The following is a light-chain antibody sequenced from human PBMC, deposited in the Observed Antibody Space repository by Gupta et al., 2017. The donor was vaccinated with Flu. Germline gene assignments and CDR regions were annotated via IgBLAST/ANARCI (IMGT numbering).Light chain of an antibody. V-gene: IGLV2-14*01. CDR3: SSYTSSSTRVV. Sequence: QSALTQPASVSGSPGQSITISCTGTSSDVGGYNYVSWYQQHPGKAPKLMIYEVSNRPSGVSNRFSGYKSGNTAYLTISGLQAEDEADYSCSSYTSSSTRVVFGGGTKLTVL. CDR1: SSDVGGYNY. CDR2: EVS. J-gene: IGLJ2*01.